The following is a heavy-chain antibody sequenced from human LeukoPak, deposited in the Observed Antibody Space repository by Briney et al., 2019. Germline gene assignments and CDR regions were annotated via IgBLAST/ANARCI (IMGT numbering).Heavy chain of an antibody. J-gene: IGHJ3*01. CDR2: ISSSGSA. CDR3: AREWSRFDF. Sequence: SETLSLTCSISGGSISSYYWSWIRQPPGKGLEWIAHISSSGSAIYNPSLMSRVSMAVDTSKNQFSLRLISVTAADTAVYYCAREWSRFDFWGQGIMVTVSS. CDR1: GGSISSYY. D-gene: IGHD2-15*01. V-gene: IGHV4-59*01.